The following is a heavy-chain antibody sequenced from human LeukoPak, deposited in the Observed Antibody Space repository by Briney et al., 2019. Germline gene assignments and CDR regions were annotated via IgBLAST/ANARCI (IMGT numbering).Heavy chain of an antibody. CDR3: AKDQYYYGSGSYPIDP. J-gene: IGHJ5*02. CDR2: ISGSGGST. Sequence: GGSLILSCAASGFTFSSYAMSWVRQAPGKGLEWVSAISGSGGSTYYADSVKGRFTISRDNSKNTLYLQMNSLRAEDTAVYYCAKDQYYYGSGSYPIDPWGQGTLVTVSS. V-gene: IGHV3-23*01. D-gene: IGHD3-10*01. CDR1: GFTFSSYA.